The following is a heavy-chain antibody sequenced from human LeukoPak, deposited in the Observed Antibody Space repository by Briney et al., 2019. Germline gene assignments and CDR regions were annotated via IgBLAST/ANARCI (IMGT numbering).Heavy chain of an antibody. CDR1: GCTLSNYA. Sequence: PGGSLSLFCAASGCTLSNYAMTWIRQAPGKVKEWVSAMSGSGGKTYYADSVKVRFTISRDSSQNTLYLQMNNLRADDTAVYYCAKGKRVEAPYYFDSWGQGTLVTVS. CDR3: AKGKRVEAPYYFDS. J-gene: IGHJ4*02. CDR2: MSGSGGKT. D-gene: IGHD2-15*01. V-gene: IGHV3-23*01.